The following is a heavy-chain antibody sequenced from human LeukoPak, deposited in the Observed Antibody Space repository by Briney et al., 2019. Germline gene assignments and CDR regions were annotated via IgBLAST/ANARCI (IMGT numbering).Heavy chain of an antibody. CDR1: GYTFTSYD. J-gene: IGHJ4*02. CDR3: ARAHYDILTEGFDY. Sequence: ASVKVSCKASGYTFTSYDINWVRQATGQGLEWMGWMNPNSGNTGYAQKFQGRVTITRNISISTAYMELSSLRSEDTAVYYCARAHYDILTEGFDYWGQGTLVTVSS. V-gene: IGHV1-8*03. D-gene: IGHD3-9*01. CDR2: MNPNSGNT.